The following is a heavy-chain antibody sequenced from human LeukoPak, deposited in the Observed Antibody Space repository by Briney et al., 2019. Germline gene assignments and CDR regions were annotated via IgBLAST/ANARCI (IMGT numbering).Heavy chain of an antibody. Sequence: SQTLSLTCTVSGGSISSGSYYWGWIRQPPGKGLEWIGSIYYSGSTYYNPSLKSRVTISVDTSKNQFSLKLSSVTAADTAVYYCAREGLLPGSFDYWGQGTLVTVSS. CDR2: IYYSGST. CDR1: GGSISSGSYY. V-gene: IGHV4-39*07. J-gene: IGHJ4*02. D-gene: IGHD3-22*01. CDR3: AREGLLPGSFDY.